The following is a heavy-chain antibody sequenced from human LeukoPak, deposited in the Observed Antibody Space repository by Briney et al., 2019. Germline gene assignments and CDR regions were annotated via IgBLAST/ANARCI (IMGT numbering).Heavy chain of an antibody. Sequence: ASVKVSCKASGYTFTGYYMHWVRQAPGQGLEWMGWINPNSGGTNYAQKFQGRVTMTSDTSISTAYMELSRLRSDDTAVYYCARDRGSSTSCYTRACDAFDIWGQGTMVTVSS. CDR1: GYTFTGYY. V-gene: IGHV1-2*02. J-gene: IGHJ3*02. CDR2: INPNSGGT. D-gene: IGHD2-2*02. CDR3: ARDRGSSTSCYTRACDAFDI.